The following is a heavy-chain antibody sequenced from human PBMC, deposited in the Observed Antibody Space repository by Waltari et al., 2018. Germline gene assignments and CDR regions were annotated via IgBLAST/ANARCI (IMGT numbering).Heavy chain of an antibody. Sequence: EVQLVESGGGLVQPGGSLRLSCAASGFTFSSNNMNWVRQAPGKGLGGVSYIGGRSKTIYDADSGKGRFTISRDNAKNSLYLQMNSLRDEDRAVDYCARGGGQYYFDSSGYDFDFWGQGTLVTVSS. J-gene: IGHJ4*02. D-gene: IGHD3-22*01. CDR1: GFTFSSNN. CDR3: ARGGGQYYFDSSGYDFDF. CDR2: IGGRSKTI. V-gene: IGHV3-48*02.